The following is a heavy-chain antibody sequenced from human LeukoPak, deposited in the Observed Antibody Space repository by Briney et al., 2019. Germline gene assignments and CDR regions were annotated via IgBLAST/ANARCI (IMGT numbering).Heavy chain of an antibody. CDR2: IHTSGST. J-gene: IGHJ5*02. Sequence: SETLSLTCTVSGVSISSYYWSWIRQPAGKGLEWIGRIHTSGSTNYNPSLKSRVTMSVDTSKNQFSLKLSSVTAADTAVYYCARLNKPGWFDPWGQGTLVTVSS. V-gene: IGHV4-4*07. CDR1: GVSISSYY. D-gene: IGHD1-14*01. CDR3: ARLNKPGWFDP.